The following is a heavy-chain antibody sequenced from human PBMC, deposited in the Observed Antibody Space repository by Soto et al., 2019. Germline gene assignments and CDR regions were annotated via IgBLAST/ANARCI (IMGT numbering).Heavy chain of an antibody. V-gene: IGHV4-4*07. CDR3: ATGRSEVVPGAMDT. D-gene: IGHD2-2*01. J-gene: IGHJ5*02. Sequence: SETLSLTCTVSRGYVNTFHWSWVRKSAGKGLEWIGRIYPTGSTTYNPSLKSRLTMSVDTSKNQFSLRLTSMTAADTAVYYCATGRSEVVPGAMDTWGQGTLVTVSS. CDR1: RGYVNTFH. CDR2: IYPTGST.